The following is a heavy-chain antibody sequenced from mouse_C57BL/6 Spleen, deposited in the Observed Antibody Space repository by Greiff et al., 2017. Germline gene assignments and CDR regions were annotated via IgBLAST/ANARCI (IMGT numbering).Heavy chain of an antibody. V-gene: IGHV1-59*01. Sequence: QVQLQQPGAELVRPGTSVKLSCKASGYTFTSYWMHWVKQRPGQGLEWIGVIDPSDSYTNYKQKFKGKATLTVDTSSSTAYMQLSSLTSEDSAVYYCARWKTTVVATRWAMEYWGQGTAVTVSS. CDR2: IDPSDSYT. D-gene: IGHD1-1*01. CDR3: ARWKTTVVATRWAMEY. J-gene: IGHJ4*01. CDR1: GYTFTSYW.